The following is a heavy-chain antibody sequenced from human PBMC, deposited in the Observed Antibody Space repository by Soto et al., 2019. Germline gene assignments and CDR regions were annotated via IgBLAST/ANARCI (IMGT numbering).Heavy chain of an antibody. CDR2: ISSSSSYI. D-gene: IGHD3-3*01. V-gene: IGHV3-21*01. CDR1: GFTFSSYS. J-gene: IGHJ4*02. Sequence: GGSLRLSCAASGFTFSSYSMNWVRQAPGKGLEWVSSISSSSSYIYYADSVKGRFTISRDNAKNSLYLQMNSLRAEDTAVYYCARDLFGAPGYDFWSGYPFDYWGQGTLVTVSS. CDR3: ARDLFGAPGYDFWSGYPFDY.